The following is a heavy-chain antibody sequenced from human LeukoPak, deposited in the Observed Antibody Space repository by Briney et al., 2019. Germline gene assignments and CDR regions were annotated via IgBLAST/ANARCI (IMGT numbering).Heavy chain of an antibody. CDR2: IYHSGST. CDR1: GGSISSSNW. CDR3: ARARIVVVVAAPDAFDI. J-gene: IGHJ3*02. D-gene: IGHD2-15*01. Sequence: PSGTLSLTCAVSGGSISSSNWWSWVRQPPGKGLEWIGEIYHSGSTNYNPSLKSRVTISVDKSKNQFSLKLSSVTAADTAVYYCARARIVVVVAAPDAFDIWGQGTMVTVSS. V-gene: IGHV4-4*02.